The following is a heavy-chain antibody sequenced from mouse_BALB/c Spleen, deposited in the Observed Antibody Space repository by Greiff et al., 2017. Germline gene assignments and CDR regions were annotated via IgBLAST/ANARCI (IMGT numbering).Heavy chain of an antibody. Sequence: EVQVVESGGGLVQPGGSRKLSCAASGFTFSSFGMHWVRQAPEKGLEWVAYISSGSSTIYYADTVKGRFTISRDNPKNTLFLQMTSLRSEDTAMYYCARSTMITTADYWGQGTTLTVSS. D-gene: IGHD2-4*01. J-gene: IGHJ2*01. CDR1: GFTFSSFG. V-gene: IGHV5-17*02. CDR2: ISSGSSTI. CDR3: ARSTMITTADY.